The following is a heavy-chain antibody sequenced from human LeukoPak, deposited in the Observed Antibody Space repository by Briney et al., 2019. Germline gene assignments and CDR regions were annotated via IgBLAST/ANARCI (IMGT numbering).Heavy chain of an antibody. J-gene: IGHJ4*02. D-gene: IGHD3-16*02. V-gene: IGHV3-30*18. CDR3: AKDWWGVSSGLGS. CDR1: EFTFSSYG. Sequence: GGSLRLSCVASEFTFSSYGMHWARQAPGKGLEWVAVISYDASNKYYADSVKGRFTISRDNSKNTLYLQMDSLRADDTAVYYCAKDWWGVSSGLGSWGQGTLVTVSS. CDR2: ISYDASNK.